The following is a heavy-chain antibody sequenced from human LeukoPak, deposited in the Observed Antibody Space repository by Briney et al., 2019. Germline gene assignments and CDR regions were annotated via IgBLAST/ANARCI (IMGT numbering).Heavy chain of an antibody. Sequence: SETLSLTCAVSGGSVSSYYWSWIRQPAGKGLEWIGRIYSRGITNFNPSLKSRVTMSVDTSKNQFSLKLSSVTAADTAVYYCASDYDFSYWGQGTLVTVSS. CDR1: GGSVSSYY. V-gene: IGHV4-4*07. J-gene: IGHJ4*02. D-gene: IGHD3-3*01. CDR3: ASDYDFSY. CDR2: IYSRGIT.